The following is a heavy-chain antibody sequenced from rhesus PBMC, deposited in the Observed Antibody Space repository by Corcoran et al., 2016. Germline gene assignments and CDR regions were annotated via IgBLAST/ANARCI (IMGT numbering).Heavy chain of an antibody. D-gene: IGHD3-28*01. Sequence: QVQLQESGPGLVKPSETLSLTCAVSGGSFSSYWWSWIRQPPGKGLEWIGEINGNSGSTNYNPPLKIRVTISKDASKNQFALKLSSVTAADTAVYYCATLRVRGYYTGIYYFDYWGQGVLVTVSS. CDR2: INGNSGST. J-gene: IGHJ4*01. CDR1: GGSFSSYW. V-gene: IGHV4-80*01. CDR3: ATLRVRGYYTGIYYFDY.